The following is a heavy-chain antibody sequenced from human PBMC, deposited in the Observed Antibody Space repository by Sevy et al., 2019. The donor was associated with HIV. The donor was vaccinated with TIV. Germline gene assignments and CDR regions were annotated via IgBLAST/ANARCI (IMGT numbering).Heavy chain of an antibody. Sequence: SETLSLTCTVSGGSISSGSYYWSWIRQPAGKGLEWIGRIYTSGSTNYNPSLKSRVTISVDTSKNQFSLKLSSETAADTAMYYCARESGDCSSTSCYEGVFDYWGQGTLVTVSS. CDR2: IYTSGST. CDR1: GGSISSGSYY. J-gene: IGHJ4*02. V-gene: IGHV4-61*02. CDR3: ARESGDCSSTSCYEGVFDY. D-gene: IGHD2-2*01.